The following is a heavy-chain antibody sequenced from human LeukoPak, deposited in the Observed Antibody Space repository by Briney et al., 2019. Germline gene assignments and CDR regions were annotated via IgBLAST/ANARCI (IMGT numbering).Heavy chain of an antibody. V-gene: IGHV1-69*05. CDR2: IIPIFGTA. CDR3: ARDHGVTTPAY. CDR1: GGTFSSYA. D-gene: IGHD2-21*02. J-gene: IGHJ4*02. Sequence: SVKVSCKASGGTFSSYAISWVRQAPGQGLEWMGGIIPIFGTANYAQKFQGRVTMTTDTSTSTAYMELRSLRSDDTAVYYCARDHGVTTPAYWGQGTLVTVSS.